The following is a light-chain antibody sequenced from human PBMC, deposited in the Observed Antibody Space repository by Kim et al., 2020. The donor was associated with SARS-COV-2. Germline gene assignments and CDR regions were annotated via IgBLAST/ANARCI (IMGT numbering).Light chain of an antibody. J-gene: IGLJ3*02. CDR1: NIGSKS. Sequence: SYELTQPPSVSVAPGKTAGLTCGGNNIGSKSVHWYQQKPGQAPVLVIYYDSDRPSGIPERFSGSNYGNTATLTLSRVEAGDEAAYYCQVWDSSSVRSWVF. CDR3: QVWDSSSVRSWV. V-gene: IGLV3-21*04. CDR2: YDS.